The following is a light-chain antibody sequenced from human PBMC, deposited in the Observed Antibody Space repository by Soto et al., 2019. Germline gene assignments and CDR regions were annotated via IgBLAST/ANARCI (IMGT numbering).Light chain of an antibody. CDR3: RQYKDWSWT. CDR2: GAS. Sequence: EIVMTQSPATLSVSPGERATLSCRASQSVSSNLAWYQQKRSQVPRLLIYGASTRATGIPARFSGSGSGTEFTLTISSLQSEDFAVYYCRQYKDWSWTFGQGTKVDIK. V-gene: IGKV3-15*01. CDR1: QSVSSN. J-gene: IGKJ1*01.